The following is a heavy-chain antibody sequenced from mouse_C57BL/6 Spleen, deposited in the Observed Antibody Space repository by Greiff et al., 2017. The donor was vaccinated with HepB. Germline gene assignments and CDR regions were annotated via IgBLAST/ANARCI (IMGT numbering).Heavy chain of an antibody. D-gene: IGHD1-1*01. CDR1: GYTFTSYW. Sequence: VQLQQPGAELVKPGASVKLSCKASGYTFTSYWMHWVKQRPGRGLEWIGRIDPNSGGTKYNEKFKSKATLTVDKPSSTAYMQLSSLTSEDSAVYYCARPLGITTVVAEGFAYWGQGTLVTVSA. J-gene: IGHJ3*01. CDR3: ARPLGITTVVAEGFAY. V-gene: IGHV1-72*01. CDR2: IDPNSGGT.